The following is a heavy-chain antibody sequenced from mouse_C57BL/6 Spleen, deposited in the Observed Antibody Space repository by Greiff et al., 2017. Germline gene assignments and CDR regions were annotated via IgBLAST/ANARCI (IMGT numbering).Heavy chain of an antibody. CDR2: IDPTDSYT. Sequence: VQLLQPGAELVKPGASVKLSCKASGYTFTSYWMQWVQQRPGQGLEWIGEIDPTDSYTNYNPQFKGKATLTVDTTASTAYMQLSSLTSEDSAVYYCARRDYGSSYAMDYWGQGTSVTVSS. CDR1: GYTFTSYW. V-gene: IGHV1-50*01. J-gene: IGHJ4*01. CDR3: ARRDYGSSYAMDY. D-gene: IGHD1-1*01.